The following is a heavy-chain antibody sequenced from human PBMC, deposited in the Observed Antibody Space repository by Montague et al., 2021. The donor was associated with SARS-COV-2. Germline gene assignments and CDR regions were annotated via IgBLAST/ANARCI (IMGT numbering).Heavy chain of an antibody. CDR2: VYYSGSI. V-gene: IGHV4-59*12. CDR1: GGSISTYS. D-gene: IGHD2-2*01. J-gene: IGHJ6*02. CDR3: TSEGYQVLWSDYYYYGMDV. Sequence: ETLSLTCTVSGGSISTYSWSWIRQPPGKGLEWTGYVYYSGSINYNPSLKSRVTLSVYTSKNQFSLKLSSVTAADTAVHYCTSEGYQVLWSDYYYYGMDVGGRGTTVNGSS.